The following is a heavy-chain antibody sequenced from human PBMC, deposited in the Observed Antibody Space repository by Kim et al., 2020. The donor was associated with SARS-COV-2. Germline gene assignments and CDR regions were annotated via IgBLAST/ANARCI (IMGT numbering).Heavy chain of an antibody. V-gene: IGHV3-21*01. D-gene: IGHD6-19*01. CDR1: GFTFSSYS. J-gene: IGHJ4*02. CDR3: ARSQTRGSGWPVDY. CDR2: ISSSSSYI. Sequence: GGSLRLSCAASGFTFSSYSMNWVRQAPGKGLEWVSSISSSSSYIYYADSVKGRFTISRDNAKNSLYLQMNSLRAEDTAVYYCARSQTRGSGWPVDYWGQGTLVTVSS.